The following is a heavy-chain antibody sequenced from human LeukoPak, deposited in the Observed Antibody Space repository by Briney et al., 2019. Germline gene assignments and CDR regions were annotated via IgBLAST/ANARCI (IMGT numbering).Heavy chain of an antibody. Sequence: PGGSLRLSGAASGFTVSSNYMSWVRQAPGKGLEWVSSINSGSTDIYYADSVKGRFTISRDKPKNSLYLQMNGLRAGDTAVYYCPRDGYSSGYLKVRDLWGQETLVSVS. CDR3: PRDGYSSGYLKVRDL. D-gene: IGHD5-18*01. CDR1: GFTVSSNY. CDR2: INSGSTDI. J-gene: IGHJ4*02. V-gene: IGHV3-21*01.